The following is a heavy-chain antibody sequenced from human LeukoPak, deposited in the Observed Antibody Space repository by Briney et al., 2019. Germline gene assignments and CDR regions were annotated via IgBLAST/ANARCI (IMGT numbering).Heavy chain of an antibody. J-gene: IGHJ4*02. V-gene: IGHV3-48*04. CDR2: ISSSSNTI. CDR1: GFTFSTYS. D-gene: IGHD5-18*01. Sequence: GGSLRLSCAASGFTFSTYSMTWVRQAPGKGLEWVSHISSSSNTIYYADSVKGRFTISRDNAKNSLCLQMNSLRAEDTAVYYCARAKLWHDYWGQGTLVTVSS. CDR3: ARAKLWHDY.